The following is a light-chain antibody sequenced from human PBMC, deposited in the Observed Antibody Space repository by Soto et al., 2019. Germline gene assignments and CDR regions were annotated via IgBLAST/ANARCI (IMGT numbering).Light chain of an antibody. CDR2: KAS. CDR3: QQYNSYWT. Sequence: DIQMTQSPSTLSASVGDRVTITCRASQSVSSSLVWYQQKPGKAPKILLYKASSIESGVPSRFSGSGSETEFTLTITSVQPDDFATYYCQQYNSYWTFGQGTKVEIK. J-gene: IGKJ1*01. CDR1: QSVSSS. V-gene: IGKV1-5*03.